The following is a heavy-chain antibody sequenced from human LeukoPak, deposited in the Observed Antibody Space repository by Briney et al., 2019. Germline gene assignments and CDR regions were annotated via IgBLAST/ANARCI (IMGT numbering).Heavy chain of an antibody. J-gene: IGHJ6*03. CDR2: IYTSGST. V-gene: IGHV4-61*02. CDR1: GGSISSGSYY. D-gene: IGHD3-22*01. CDR3: ARALSRRYDSSGYYYYYMDV. Sequence: SQTLSLTCTVSGGSISSGSYYWSWIRQPAGEGLEWIGRIYTSGSTNYNPSLKSRVTISVDTSKNQFSLKLSSVTAADTAVYYCARALSRRYDSSGYYYYYMDVWGKGTTVTVSS.